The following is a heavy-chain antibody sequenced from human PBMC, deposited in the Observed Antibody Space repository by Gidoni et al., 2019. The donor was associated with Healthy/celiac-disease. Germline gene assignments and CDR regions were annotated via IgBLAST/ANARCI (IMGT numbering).Heavy chain of an antibody. V-gene: IGHV3-11*01. CDR2: ISSSGSTI. CDR1: GFTFSDYY. CDR3: ARYDYDSSALEHDY. D-gene: IGHD3-22*01. J-gene: IGHJ4*02. Sequence: QVQLVESGGGLVKPGGSLRPSCAAPGFTFSDYYMSWIRQAPGKGLEWVSYISSSGSTIYYADSVKSRFTISRDNAKNSLYLQMNSLRAEDTAVYYCARYDYDSSALEHDYWGQGTLVTVSS.